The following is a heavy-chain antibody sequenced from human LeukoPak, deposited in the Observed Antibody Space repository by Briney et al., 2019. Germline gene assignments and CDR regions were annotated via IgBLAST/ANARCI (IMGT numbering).Heavy chain of an antibody. Sequence: GGSLRLSCAASGFIFSSYWMSWVRQAPGKGLEWVAHIKEDGSEKDYVDSVKGRFTISRDNAKSSLYIQMNSLSADDTAVYYCARDVRARNYYYYMVVWGEGTTVTVSS. CDR2: IKEDGSEK. J-gene: IGHJ6*03. CDR1: GFIFSSYW. CDR3: ARDVRARNYYYYMVV. V-gene: IGHV3-7*01. D-gene: IGHD1-26*01.